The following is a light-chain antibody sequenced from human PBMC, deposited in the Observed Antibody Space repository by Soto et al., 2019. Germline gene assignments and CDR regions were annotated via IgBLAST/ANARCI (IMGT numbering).Light chain of an antibody. Sequence: EVVMTQSPLSLPVTLGQPASISCRSSQSLAYIDGNTYLTWFHQRPGQSPRRLIYYVSNRDSGVPDRFSGRGSGMDLPLKISRVEAEDVGIYSCLQSIHGPPYTFGQGTKLEIK. CDR3: LQSIHGPPYT. CDR1: QSLAYIDGNTY. CDR2: YVS. V-gene: IGKV2-30*01. J-gene: IGKJ2*01.